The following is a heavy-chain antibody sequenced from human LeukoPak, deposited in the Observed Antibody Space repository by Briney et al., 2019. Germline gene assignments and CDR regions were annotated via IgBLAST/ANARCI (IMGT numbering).Heavy chain of an antibody. D-gene: IGHD2-15*01. V-gene: IGHV3-23*01. CDR2: ISGDGFFTT. CDR3: GRDEIRLNILVVVDPDGF. Sequence: GGSLRLSCAASGFDFYNFALSWVRQAPGRGLEWVSVISGDGFFTTKYAASVKGRFTISRDNSKDTLYLEMNSVRGEDTAVYYCGRDEIRLNILVVVDPDGFWGQGTLVTVSS. CDR1: GFDFYNFA. J-gene: IGHJ4*02.